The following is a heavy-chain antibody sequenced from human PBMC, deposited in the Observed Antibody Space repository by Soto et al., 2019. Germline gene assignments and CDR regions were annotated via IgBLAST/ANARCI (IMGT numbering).Heavy chain of an antibody. Sequence: GGSLRLSCAASGFTFSSYAMHWVRQAPGKGLEWVAVISYDGSNKYYADSVKGRFTISRDNSKNTLYLQMNSLRAEDTAVYYCASDRPIVVVPAATNWFDPWGQGT. J-gene: IGHJ5*02. CDR2: ISYDGSNK. D-gene: IGHD2-2*01. CDR3: ASDRPIVVVPAATNWFDP. CDR1: GFTFSSYA. V-gene: IGHV3-30-3*01.